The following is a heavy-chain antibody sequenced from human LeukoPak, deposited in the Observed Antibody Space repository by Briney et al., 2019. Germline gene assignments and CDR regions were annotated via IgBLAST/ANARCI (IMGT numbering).Heavy chain of an antibody. J-gene: IGHJ1*01. CDR1: GYSFTSYW. Sequence: GESLKISXKGSGYSFTSYWIGWVRQMPGKGLEWMGIIYPGDSDTTYSPSFQGQVTISADKSISTAYLQWSSLKASDTAMYYCASTYCSSTSCYIGKRSAEYFQHWGQGTLVTVSS. CDR3: ASTYCSSTSCYIGKRSAEYFQH. CDR2: IYPGDSDT. V-gene: IGHV5-51*01. D-gene: IGHD2-2*02.